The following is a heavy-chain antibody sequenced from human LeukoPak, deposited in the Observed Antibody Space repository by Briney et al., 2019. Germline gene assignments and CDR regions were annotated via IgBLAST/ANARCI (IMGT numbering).Heavy chain of an antibody. Sequence: SQTLSLTCTVSGGSISSGSYYWSWIRQPAGKGLEWIGRIYTSGSTNYNPSLKSRVTISVDTSKNQFSLKLSSVTAADTAVYYCARVTGWLGLYYFDYWGQGTLVTVSS. V-gene: IGHV4-61*02. J-gene: IGHJ4*02. D-gene: IGHD1-14*01. CDR1: GGSISSGSYY. CDR3: ARVTGWLGLYYFDY. CDR2: IYTSGST.